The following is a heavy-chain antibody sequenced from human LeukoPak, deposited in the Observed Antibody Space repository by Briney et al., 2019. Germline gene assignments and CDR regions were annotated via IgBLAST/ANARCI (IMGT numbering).Heavy chain of an antibody. D-gene: IGHD3-10*01. CDR2: IYTSGST. J-gene: IGHJ3*02. Sequence: PSETLSLTCTVSGGSISSYYWSWIRQPAGKGLEWIGRIYTSGSTNYNPSLKSRVTMSVDTSTNQFSLKLSSVTAADTAVYYCARDTITMVQGVWAFDIWGQGTMVTVSS. V-gene: IGHV4-4*07. CDR1: GGSISSYY. CDR3: ARDTITMVQGVWAFDI.